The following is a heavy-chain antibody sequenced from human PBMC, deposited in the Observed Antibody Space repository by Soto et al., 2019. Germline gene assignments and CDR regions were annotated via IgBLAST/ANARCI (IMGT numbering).Heavy chain of an antibody. D-gene: IGHD1-26*01. CDR1: GFIFSNFW. CDR2: IKEDGSEK. V-gene: IGHV3-7*05. Sequence: EVHLVESGGGLVQPGGSLRLSCAASGFIFSNFWMSWVRQAPGKGLEWVANIKEDGSEKYHVDSVKGRFTISRDNVKNLMYLQMDSLRAEDTAVYKCVRGGSHSFDYCVQGTLVTVSS. J-gene: IGHJ4*02. CDR3: VRGGSHSFDY.